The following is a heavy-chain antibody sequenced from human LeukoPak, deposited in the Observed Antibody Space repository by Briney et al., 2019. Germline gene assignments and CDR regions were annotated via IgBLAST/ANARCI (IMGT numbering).Heavy chain of an antibody. Sequence: PGGSLRLSCAASGFTFSSYGMHWVRQAPGKGLEWVAFIRYDGSNKYYADSVKGRFTISRDNSKNTLYLQMNSLRAEDTAVYYCAEDHGTSHYFDYWGQGTLVTVSS. J-gene: IGHJ4*02. D-gene: IGHD1-26*01. CDR2: IRYDGSNK. CDR1: GFTFSSYG. V-gene: IGHV3-30*02. CDR3: AEDHGTSHYFDY.